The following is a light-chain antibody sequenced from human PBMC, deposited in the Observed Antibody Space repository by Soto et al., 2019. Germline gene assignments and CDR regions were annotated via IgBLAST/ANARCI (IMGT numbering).Light chain of an antibody. CDR1: QSVSSAY. J-gene: IGKJ1*01. Sequence: EIVLTQSPGTLSLSPGERATLSCRASQSVSSAYLAWYQHKPGQPPTLLIYAASSRVTGIPDRFSGSGSGTDYTRTISRLEPEDFAVYYCHQYGSSSTWTFGQGTKVEIK. CDR2: AAS. V-gene: IGKV3-20*01. CDR3: HQYGSSSTWT.